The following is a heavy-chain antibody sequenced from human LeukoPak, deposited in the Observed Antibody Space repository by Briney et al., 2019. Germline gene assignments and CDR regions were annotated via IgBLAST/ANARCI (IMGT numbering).Heavy chain of an antibody. CDR2: IYYSGST. D-gene: IGHD1-26*01. CDR1: GGSISSYY. J-gene: IGHJ3*02. V-gene: IGHV4-59*01. Sequence: PSETLSLTCTVSGGSISSYYWSWIRQPPGKGLEWIGYIYYSGSTNYNPSLKSRVTISVDTSKNQFSLKLSSVTAADTAVYYCASSSGSHDAFDIWSQGTMVTVSS. CDR3: ASSSGSHDAFDI.